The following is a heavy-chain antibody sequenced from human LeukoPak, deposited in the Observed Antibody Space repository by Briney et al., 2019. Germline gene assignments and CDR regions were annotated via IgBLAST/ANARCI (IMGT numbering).Heavy chain of an antibody. CDR3: ARGTYYYGSGSYLTGGNHYFDY. CDR1: GYTFTSYY. V-gene: IGHV1-46*01. CDR2: INPSGGST. D-gene: IGHD3-10*01. Sequence: ASVKVSCKASGYTFTSYYMHWVRQAPGQGLEWMGIINPSGGSTSYAQKFQGRVTMTRDMSTSTVYMELSSLRSEDTAVYYCARGTYYYGSGSYLTGGNHYFDYWGQGTLVTVSS. J-gene: IGHJ4*02.